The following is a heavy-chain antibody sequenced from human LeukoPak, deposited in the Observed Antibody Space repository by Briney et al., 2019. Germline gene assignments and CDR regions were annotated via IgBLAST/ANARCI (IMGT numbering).Heavy chain of an antibody. CDR2: INPNSGGT. Sequence: GASVKVSCKASGYTFTGYYMHWVRQAAGQGLEWMGWINPNSGGTNYAQKFQGRVTMTRDTSISTAYMALSRLRSDDTAVYYCARAYSGSYCFDYWGQGTLVTVSS. V-gene: IGHV1-2*02. J-gene: IGHJ4*02. D-gene: IGHD1-26*01. CDR3: ARAYSGSYCFDY. CDR1: GYTFTGYY.